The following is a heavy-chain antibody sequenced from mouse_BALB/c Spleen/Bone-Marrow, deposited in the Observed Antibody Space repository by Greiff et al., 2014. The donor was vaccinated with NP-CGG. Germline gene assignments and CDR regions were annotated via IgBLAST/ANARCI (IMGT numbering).Heavy chain of an antibody. V-gene: IGHV5-6-4*01. CDR1: GFTFSSYT. D-gene: IGHD2-3*01. CDR2: ISSVGIYT. CDR3: TRDLYDGYSYYAMDY. Sequence: EVMLVESGGGLVKPGGSLKLSCAASGFTFSSYTMSWVRQTPEKRLEWVATISSVGIYTYYPDSVKGRLTISRDNAKNTLYLQVSSLKSEDTAMYYCTRDLYDGYSYYAMDYWGQGASVTVSS. J-gene: IGHJ4*01.